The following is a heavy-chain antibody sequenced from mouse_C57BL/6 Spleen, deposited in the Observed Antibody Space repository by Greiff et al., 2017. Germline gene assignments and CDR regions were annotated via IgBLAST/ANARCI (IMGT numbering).Heavy chain of an antibody. CDR2: ISSGSSTI. Sequence: EVQLVESGGGLVKPGGSLKLSCAASGFTFSDCGMHWVRQAPEKGLEWVSYISSGSSTIYYADTVKGRFTISRDNAKNTLFLQMTSLRSEDTAMYYCARPGFYAMDYWGQGTSVTVSS. V-gene: IGHV5-17*01. J-gene: IGHJ4*01. CDR1: GFTFSDCG. CDR3: ARPGFYAMDY. D-gene: IGHD3-1*01.